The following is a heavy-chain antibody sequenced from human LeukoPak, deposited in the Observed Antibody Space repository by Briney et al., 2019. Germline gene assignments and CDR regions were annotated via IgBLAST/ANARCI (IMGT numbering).Heavy chain of an antibody. CDR1: GFTFSNAW. Sequence: PGGSLRLSCAASGFTFSNAWMSWVRQAPGKGLEWVGRIKSKTDGGTTDYAAPVKGRFTISRDDSKNTLYLQMNSLKTEDTAVYCCTTTYYYDSSGYYYKVWGQGTLVTVSS. V-gene: IGHV3-15*01. J-gene: IGHJ4*02. CDR3: TTTYYYDSSGYYYKV. CDR2: IKSKTDGGTT. D-gene: IGHD3-22*01.